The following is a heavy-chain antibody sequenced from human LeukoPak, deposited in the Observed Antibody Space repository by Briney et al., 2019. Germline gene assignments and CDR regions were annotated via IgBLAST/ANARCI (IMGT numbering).Heavy chain of an antibody. J-gene: IGHJ3*02. CDR2: IYYSGST. CDR1: GGSNSSSSYY. CDR3: AREPGIAVADAFDI. V-gene: IGHV4-39*07. Sequence: SETLSLTCIVSGGSNSSSSYYWGWIRQPPGKGLEWIGSIYYSGSTYYNPSCKSLVTISVDTSKNQFSLKLRSVTAADTAVYYCAREPGIAVADAFDIWGQGTMVTVSS. D-gene: IGHD6-19*01.